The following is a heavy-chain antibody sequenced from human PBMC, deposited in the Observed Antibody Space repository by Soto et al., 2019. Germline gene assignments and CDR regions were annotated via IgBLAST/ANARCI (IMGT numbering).Heavy chain of an antibody. CDR1: GGTFSSYA. V-gene: IGHV1-69*13. Sequence: SVKVSCKDSGGTFSSYAISWVRQAPGQGLEWMGGIIPIFGTANYAQKFQGRVTITADESTSTAYMELSSLRSEDTAVYYCAREYAYSPRWFDPWGQGTLVTVSS. CDR2: IIPIFGTA. CDR3: AREYAYSPRWFDP. J-gene: IGHJ5*02. D-gene: IGHD2-21*01.